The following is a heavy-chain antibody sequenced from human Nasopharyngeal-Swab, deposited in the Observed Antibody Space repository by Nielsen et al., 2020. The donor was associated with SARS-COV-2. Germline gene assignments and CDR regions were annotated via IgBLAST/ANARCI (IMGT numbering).Heavy chain of an antibody. J-gene: IGHJ4*02. CDR3: TTDLRYYDSSGTIDY. CDR2: IKSKTDGGTT. CDR1: GFTFSNAW. Sequence: GESLKTSCAASGFTFSNAWMSWVRQAPGKGLEWVGRIKSKTDGGTTDYAAPVKGRFTISRDDSKNTLYLQLNSLKTEDTAVYYCTTDLRYYDSSGTIDYWGQGTLVTVSS. D-gene: IGHD3-22*01. V-gene: IGHV3-15*01.